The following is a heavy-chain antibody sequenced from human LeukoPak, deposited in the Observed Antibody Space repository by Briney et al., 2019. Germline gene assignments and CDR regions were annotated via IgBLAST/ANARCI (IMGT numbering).Heavy chain of an antibody. Sequence: GGSLRLSCAASLFSFSDFSMAWIRQAPGKGLEWVSYISRDSTTMYSADSVKGRFTISRDNGKNSLYLQMNSLRAEDTAVYYCARDYGGAAAAVWGQGTLVTVSS. CDR1: LFSFSDFS. V-gene: IGHV3-11*01. J-gene: IGHJ4*02. D-gene: IGHD6-13*01. CDR3: ARDYGGAAAAV. CDR2: ISRDSTTM.